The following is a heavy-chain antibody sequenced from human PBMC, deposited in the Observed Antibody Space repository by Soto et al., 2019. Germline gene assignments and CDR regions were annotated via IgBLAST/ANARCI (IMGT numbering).Heavy chain of an antibody. J-gene: IGHJ6*02. D-gene: IGHD4-17*01. CDR1: GFSLSSDKMC. CDR2: IDWEDDK. V-gene: IGHV2-70*01. Sequence: GSGPTLVNPTQTLTLTCTFSGFSLSSDKMCVNWIRQPPGKALEWLALIDWEDDKYYSTSLKTRLTISKDTSKNQVVLTMTNMDPVDTATYYCARTPKNRGDYYYGMDVWGQGTTVTVSS. CDR3: ARTPKNRGDYYYGMDV.